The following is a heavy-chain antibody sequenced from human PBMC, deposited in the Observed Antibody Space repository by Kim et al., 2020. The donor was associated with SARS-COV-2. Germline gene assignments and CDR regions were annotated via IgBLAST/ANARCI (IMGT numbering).Heavy chain of an antibody. J-gene: IGHJ4*02. D-gene: IGHD3-10*01. V-gene: IGHV5-51*01. CDR3: ARALLGYGSGGFDS. CDR1: GYIFTDYW. Sequence: GESLKISCKASGYIFTDYWIGWVRQIPGKGLEWMGIIFLRDSDTTYSPSFQGQVTISADKSISTAYLQWSSLRAPDTAVYYCARALLGYGSGGFDSWGQGTLVTVSS. CDR2: IFLRDSDT.